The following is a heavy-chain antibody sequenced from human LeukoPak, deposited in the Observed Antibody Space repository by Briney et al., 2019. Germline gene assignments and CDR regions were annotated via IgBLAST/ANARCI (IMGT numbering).Heavy chain of an antibody. CDR3: ARLRLRFGSWSLDY. V-gene: IGHV4-39*07. J-gene: IGHJ4*02. D-gene: IGHD6-13*01. CDR2: INHSGST. Sequence: PSETLSLTCSVSGGSISSSSSYWNWIRQPPGKGLEWIGEINHSGSTNYNPSLKSRVTISVDTSKNQFSLKLSSVTAADTAVYYCARLRLRFGSWSLDYWGQGTLVTVSS. CDR1: GGSISSSSSY.